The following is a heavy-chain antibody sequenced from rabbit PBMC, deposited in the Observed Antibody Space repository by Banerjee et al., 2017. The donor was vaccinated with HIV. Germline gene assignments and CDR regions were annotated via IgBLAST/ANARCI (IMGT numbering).Heavy chain of an antibody. CDR2: MNAITGKT. V-gene: IGHV1S45*01. Sequence: QEQLVESGGGLVKPGGTLTLTCTASGFSFSNKAVMCWVRQAPGKGLEWIACMNAITGKTVYATWAKGRFTFSKTSSTTVTLQMTSLTAADRAAYFCARNYVNIFDPWGQGTLVTVS. CDR1: GFSFSNKAV. CDR3: ARNYVNIFDP. D-gene: IGHD1-1*01. J-gene: IGHJ2*01.